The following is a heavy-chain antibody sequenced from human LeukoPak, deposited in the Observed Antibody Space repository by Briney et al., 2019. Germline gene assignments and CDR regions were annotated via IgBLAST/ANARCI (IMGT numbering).Heavy chain of an antibody. CDR3: ARVAEYQPFDY. CDR2: IKQDGSEK. D-gene: IGHD2-2*01. Sequence: GGSLRLSCAASGFTFSSYWMSWVRQAPGKGLEWVANIKQDGSEKYYVDSVKGRFTISRDNAKNSLYLQMNSLRAEDTATYYCARVAEYQPFDYWGQGTLVTVSS. V-gene: IGHV3-7*01. J-gene: IGHJ4*02. CDR1: GFTFSSYW.